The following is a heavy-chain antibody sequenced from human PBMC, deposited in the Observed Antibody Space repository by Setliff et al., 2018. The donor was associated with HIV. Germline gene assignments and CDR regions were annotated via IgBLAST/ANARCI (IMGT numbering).Heavy chain of an antibody. CDR2: VSGSGTAT. CDR3: AKGLDYVDSSGYSYFRL. J-gene: IGHJ4*02. D-gene: IGHD3-22*01. V-gene: IGHV3-23*01. CDR1: GFTFSTFA. Sequence: GGSLRLSCVGSGFTFSTFAMSWVRQAPGKGLEWVSAVSGSGTATEYADSVKGRFTISRDNSKNALYLEMNNLRAEDTAIYYCAKGLDYVDSSGYSYFRLWGQGTQVTVSS.